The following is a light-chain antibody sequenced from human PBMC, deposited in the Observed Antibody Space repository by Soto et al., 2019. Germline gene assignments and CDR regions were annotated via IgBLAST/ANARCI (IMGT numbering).Light chain of an antibody. CDR3: QQRSSWPLT. J-gene: IGKJ4*01. V-gene: IGKV3-11*01. CDR2: DAS. CDR1: QSINTF. Sequence: EVLLTQSPATLSVSPGESVTLSCRASQSINTFLAWYQQKPGQAPRLLIYDASSRSAGVHARFSGRGSGTDFTLTINSLEPEDFAVYHCQQRSSWPLTFGGGTRVE.